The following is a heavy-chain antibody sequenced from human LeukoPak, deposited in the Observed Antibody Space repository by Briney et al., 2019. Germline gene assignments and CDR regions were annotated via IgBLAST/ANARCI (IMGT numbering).Heavy chain of an antibody. D-gene: IGHD3-10*01. J-gene: IGHJ5*02. V-gene: IGHV4-34*01. CDR1: GGSFSGYY. CDR3: ARGGLYYGSGSLAPDNWFDP. Sequence: SETLSLTCAVYGGSFSGYYWSWIRQPPGKGLEWIGEINHSGSTNYNPSLKSRVTISVDTSKNQFSLKLSSVTAADTAVYYCARGGLYYGSGSLAPDNWFDPWGQGTLVTVSS. CDR2: INHSGST.